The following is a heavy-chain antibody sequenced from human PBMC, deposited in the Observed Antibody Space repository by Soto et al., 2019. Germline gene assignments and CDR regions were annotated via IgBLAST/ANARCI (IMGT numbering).Heavy chain of an antibody. Sequence: GESLKISCKGSGYSFTSYWIGWVRQMPGKGLEWLGIIYPGDSDTRYSPSFQGQVTISADKSISTAYLQWSSLKASDTAMYYCARQVSAAAGTVLNAFDIWGQGTMVTVSS. CDR1: GYSFTSYW. CDR2: IYPGDSDT. V-gene: IGHV5-51*01. D-gene: IGHD6-13*01. CDR3: ARQVSAAAGTVLNAFDI. J-gene: IGHJ3*02.